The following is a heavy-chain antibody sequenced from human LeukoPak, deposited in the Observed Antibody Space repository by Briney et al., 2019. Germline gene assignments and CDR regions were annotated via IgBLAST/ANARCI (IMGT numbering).Heavy chain of an antibody. J-gene: IGHJ4*02. V-gene: IGHV3-74*01. CDR2: INSDGSST. CDR3: ASHDSSGYSFSLYY. Sequence: GGSQRLSCAASGFTFSSYWMHWVRQAPGKGLVWVTRINSDGSSTSYADSVKGRFTISRDNSKNTLYLQMNSLSAEDTAVYYCASHDSSGYSFSLYYWGQGTLVTVSS. CDR1: GFTFSSYW. D-gene: IGHD3-22*01.